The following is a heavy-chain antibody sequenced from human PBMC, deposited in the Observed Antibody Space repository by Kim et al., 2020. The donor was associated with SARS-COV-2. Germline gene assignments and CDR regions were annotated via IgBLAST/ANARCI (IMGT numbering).Heavy chain of an antibody. CDR2: INSDGSSI. J-gene: IGHJ4*02. CDR3: AREPNY. CDR1: GFSFSDYY. V-gene: IGHV3-11*01. Sequence: GGSLRLSCAASGFSFSDYYMSWIRQAPGKGLEWVAYINSDGSSIKHADSVSGRFTISRDNAKKSLSLQMNSLTPEDTAVYYCAREPNYWGQGTLVTVPS.